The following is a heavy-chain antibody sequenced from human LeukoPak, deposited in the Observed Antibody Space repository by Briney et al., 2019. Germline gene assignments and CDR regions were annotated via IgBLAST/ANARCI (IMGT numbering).Heavy chain of an antibody. V-gene: IGHV7-4-1*02. Sequence: GASVKVSCKASGGTFTSYAMNWVRQAPGQGLEWMGWINTNTGNPTYAQGFTGRFVFSLDTSVSTAYLQISSLKAEDTAVYYCARLVVAVAAGSTNWFDPWGQGTLVTVSS. J-gene: IGHJ5*02. CDR1: GGTFTSYA. D-gene: IGHD2-15*01. CDR3: ARLVVAVAAGSTNWFDP. CDR2: INTNTGNP.